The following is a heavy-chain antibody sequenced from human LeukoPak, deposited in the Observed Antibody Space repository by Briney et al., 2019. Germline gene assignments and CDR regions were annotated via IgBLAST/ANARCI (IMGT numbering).Heavy chain of an antibody. D-gene: IGHD4-17*01. V-gene: IGHV1-3*01. Sequence: ASVKVSCKASGYTFTSYAMHWVRQAPGQRLEWMGWINAGNGNTKYSQKFQGRVTTTRDTSASTAYMELSSLRSEDTAVYYCAGRGPYGDFDYWGQGTLVTVSS. CDR1: GYTFTSYA. CDR3: AGRGPYGDFDY. CDR2: INAGNGNT. J-gene: IGHJ4*02.